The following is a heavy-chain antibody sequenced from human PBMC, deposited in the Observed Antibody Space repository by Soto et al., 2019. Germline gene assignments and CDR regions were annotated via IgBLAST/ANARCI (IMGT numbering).Heavy chain of an antibody. CDR2: IYYSGNP. Sequence: SETLSLTCAVSGGSISDPNWWTWVRQTPGKGLEWIGEIYYSGNPTYSPSLRGRATISVDKFNNQFSLRPRYVTAADTAVYYCAILPPRIVVTLLPIPTWGPGILVTVSS. D-gene: IGHD2-21*01. CDR1: GGSISDPNW. J-gene: IGHJ5*02. V-gene: IGHV4-4*02. CDR3: AILPPRIVVTLLPIPT.